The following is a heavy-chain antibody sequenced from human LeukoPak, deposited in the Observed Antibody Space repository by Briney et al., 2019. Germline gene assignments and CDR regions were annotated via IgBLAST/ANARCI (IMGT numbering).Heavy chain of an antibody. J-gene: IGHJ4*02. CDR1: GDSISSDDYY. D-gene: IGHD2-8*02. Sequence: PSETLSLTCSVSGDSISSDDYYWSWIRQPPGKGLEWIGYILYRGTAYSHPSLKSRVIISVATSRNEFSLELTSVTAADTAVYYCARFRRGIYYFDRWGQGTLVTVSS. CDR2: ILYRGTA. CDR3: ARFRRGIYYFDR. V-gene: IGHV4-30-4*01.